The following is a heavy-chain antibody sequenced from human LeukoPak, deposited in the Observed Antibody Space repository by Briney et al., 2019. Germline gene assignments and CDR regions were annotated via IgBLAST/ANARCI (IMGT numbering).Heavy chain of an antibody. Sequence: GGSLRLSCAASGFTFSTYAMGWVRQAPGEGLEWVSSIKGGGGDPFYADSVRGRFTISRDKSENTLCLQLNSLRAEDTAVYFCAQGGHDFNPFYYWGQGTLVTVSS. V-gene: IGHV3-23*01. CDR3: AQGGHDFNPFYY. CDR1: GFTFSTYA. D-gene: IGHD2-21*02. CDR2: IKGGGGDP. J-gene: IGHJ4*02.